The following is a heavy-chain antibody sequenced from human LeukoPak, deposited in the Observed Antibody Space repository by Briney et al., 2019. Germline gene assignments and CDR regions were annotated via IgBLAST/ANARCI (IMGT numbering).Heavy chain of an antibody. J-gene: IGHJ4*02. CDR1: GFTFSTYA. CDR2: ISGSGGST. V-gene: IGHV3-23*01. D-gene: IGHD4-17*01. Sequence: PGGSLRLSCAASGFTFSTYAMSWVRQAPGKGLEWVSGISGSGGSTFYADSVKGRFTISRDNSKNTLYLQMNSLRAEDTAVYYCAKSATTVTSNFDYWGQGTLVTVSS. CDR3: AKSATTVTSNFDY.